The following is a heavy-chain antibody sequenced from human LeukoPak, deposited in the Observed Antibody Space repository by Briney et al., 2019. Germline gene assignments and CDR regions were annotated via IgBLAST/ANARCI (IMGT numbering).Heavy chain of an antibody. V-gene: IGHV1-69*13. D-gene: IGHD5-24*01. CDR1: GGTFSSYA. Sequence: ASVKVSCKASGGTFSSYAISWVRQAPGQGLEWMGGIIPIFGTANYAQKFQGRVTITADESTSTAYMELSSLRSEDTAVYYCARDPEEMATIGYFQHWGQGTLVTVSS. J-gene: IGHJ1*01. CDR3: ARDPEEMATIGYFQH. CDR2: IIPIFGTA.